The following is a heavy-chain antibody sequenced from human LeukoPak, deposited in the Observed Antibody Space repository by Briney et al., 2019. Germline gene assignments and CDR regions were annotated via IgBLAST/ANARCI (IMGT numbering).Heavy chain of an antibody. J-gene: IGHJ5*02. CDR2: IYYSGST. CDR1: GGSISSYY. Sequence: SETLSLTCTVSGGSISSYYWSWIRQPPGKGLEWIGYIYYSGSTNYNPSLKSRVIISVDTSKNQFSLKLSSVTAADTAVYYCARDRFPNPWGQGTPVTVSS. V-gene: IGHV4-59*01. CDR3: ARDRFPNP.